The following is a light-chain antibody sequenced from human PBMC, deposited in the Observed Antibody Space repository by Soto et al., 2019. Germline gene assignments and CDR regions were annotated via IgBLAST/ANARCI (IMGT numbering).Light chain of an antibody. CDR3: SSYTSSSTLV. J-gene: IGLJ1*01. V-gene: IGLV2-14*01. CDR1: SSDVGGYKY. CDR2: EVN. Sequence: QSALTQPASVSGSPGQSITISCTGTSSDVGGYKYVSWYQQYPGKAPELMIYEVNNRPSGISNRFSGSKSGNTASLTISGLQAEDDAAYYCSSYTSSSTLVFGSGTKLTVL.